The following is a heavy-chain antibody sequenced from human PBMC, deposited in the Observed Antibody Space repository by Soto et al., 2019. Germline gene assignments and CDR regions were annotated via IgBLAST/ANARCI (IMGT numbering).Heavy chain of an antibody. CDR1: GGSISSSNW. V-gene: IGHV4-4*02. CDR2: IYHSGST. Sequence: QVQLQESGPGLVKPSGTLSLTCAVSGGSISSSNWWSWVRQPPGKGLEWIGEIYHSGSTNYNPSLKSLVTIPVDKSKNQFSLKLSSVTAADTAVYYCARCAPHRGDYTPGFDYWGQGTLVTVSS. J-gene: IGHJ4*02. D-gene: IGHD2-21*02. CDR3: ARCAPHRGDYTPGFDY.